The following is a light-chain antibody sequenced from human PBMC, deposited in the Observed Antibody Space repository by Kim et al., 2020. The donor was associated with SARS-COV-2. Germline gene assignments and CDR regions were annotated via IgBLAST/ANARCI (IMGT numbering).Light chain of an antibody. CDR2: DAS. J-gene: IGKJ4*01. CDR3: QQRSNWPPLT. CDR1: QSVSSY. V-gene: IGKV3-11*01. Sequence: EIVLTQSPATLSLSPGERATLSCRASQSVSSYLAWYQQKPGQAPRLLIDDASNRATGIPARFSGSGSGTDFTLTISILEPEDFAVYYCQQRSNWPPLTFGGGTKVEIK.